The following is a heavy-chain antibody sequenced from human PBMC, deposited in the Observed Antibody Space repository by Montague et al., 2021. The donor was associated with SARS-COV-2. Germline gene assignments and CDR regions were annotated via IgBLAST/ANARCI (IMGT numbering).Heavy chain of an antibody. CDR3: VRDLYCRSTACIGNAFDV. D-gene: IGHD2-2*01. CDR1: GAFIPSHY. V-gene: IGHV4-59*11. J-gene: IGHJ3*01. Sequence: SETLSLTCTVSGAFIPSHYWSWIRQPPGKGLEWIGNVFSGGNSKYKPSLKSRVTLSVDTSKNQFSLKLTSVTTADTALYYCVRDLYCRSTACIGNAFDVWGQGTMVSVFS. CDR2: VFSGGNS.